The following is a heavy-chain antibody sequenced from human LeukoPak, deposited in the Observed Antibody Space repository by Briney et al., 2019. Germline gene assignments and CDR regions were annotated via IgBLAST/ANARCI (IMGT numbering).Heavy chain of an antibody. Sequence: SETLSLTCTVSGGSISSGGYYWSWIRQHPGKGLEWIGYIYYSGSTYYNPSLKSRVTISVDTSKNQFSLKLSSVTAADTAVYYCASGLYGQLYYDFWSGYPPGFDYWGQGTLVTVSS. V-gene: IGHV4-31*03. CDR1: GGSISSGGYY. D-gene: IGHD3-3*01. CDR3: ASGLYGQLYYDFWSGYPPGFDY. J-gene: IGHJ4*02. CDR2: IYYSGST.